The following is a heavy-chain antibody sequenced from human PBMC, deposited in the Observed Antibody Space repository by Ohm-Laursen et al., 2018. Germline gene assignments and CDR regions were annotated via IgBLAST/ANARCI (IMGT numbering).Heavy chain of an antibody. D-gene: IGHD3-10*01. CDR1: GGSISSSSYY. CDR2: IYYSGST. CDR3: ARGPGDSGSYYGGVFDY. J-gene: IGHJ4*02. Sequence: TLSLTCTVSGGSISSSSYYWGWIRQPPGKGLEWIGSIYYSGSTYYNPSLKSRVTTSIDTSKNQFSLRLNSVTAADTAVYYCARGPGDSGSYYGGVFDYWGQGSLVTVSS. V-gene: IGHV4-39*07.